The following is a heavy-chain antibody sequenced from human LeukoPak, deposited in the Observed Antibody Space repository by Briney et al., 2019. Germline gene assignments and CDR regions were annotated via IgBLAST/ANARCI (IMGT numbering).Heavy chain of an antibody. CDR3: ARDLDYDSSGQAAY. Sequence: SETLSLTCTVSGGSISSGGYYWSWIRQYPGRGLEWIGYIYYSGSTYYNPSLKGRVTISLDTSKNQFSLKLTSVTAADTAVYYCARDLDYDSSGQAAYWGQGTLVTVSS. CDR2: IYYSGST. CDR1: GGSISSGGYY. J-gene: IGHJ4*02. D-gene: IGHD3-22*01. V-gene: IGHV4-31*03.